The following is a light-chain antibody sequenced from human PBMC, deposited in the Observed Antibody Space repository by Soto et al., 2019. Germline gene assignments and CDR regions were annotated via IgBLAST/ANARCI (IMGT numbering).Light chain of an antibody. J-gene: IGLJ3*02. CDR1: SSDVGGYNY. V-gene: IGLV2-14*01. CDR3: SSYTSTSTLDWV. Sequence: QSALTQPASVSGSPGQSITISCTGTSSDVGGYNYVSWYQQHPGKAPKLMIYDVSNRPSGVSNRFSGSKSGNTASLTISGLQAEEEADYYGSSYTSTSTLDWVFGGGTKVTVL. CDR2: DVS.